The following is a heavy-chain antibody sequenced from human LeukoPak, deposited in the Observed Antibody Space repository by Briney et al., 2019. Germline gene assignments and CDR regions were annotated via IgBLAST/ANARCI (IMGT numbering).Heavy chain of an antibody. CDR3: ARGDLVSNSWCYFDY. V-gene: IGHV6-1*01. Sequence: SQTLSLTCAISGDSVSSNSVAWNWIRQSPSRGLEWLGRTYYRSKWYNAYAVSVKSRITINPDTSKNQFSLQLNSVTPEDTAVYYCARGDLVSNSWCYFDYWGQGTLVTVSS. CDR1: GDSVSSNSVA. J-gene: IGHJ4*02. CDR2: TYYRSKWYN. D-gene: IGHD6-13*01.